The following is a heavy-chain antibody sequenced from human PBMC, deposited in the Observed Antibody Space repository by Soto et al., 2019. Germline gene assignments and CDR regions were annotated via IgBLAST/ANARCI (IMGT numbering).Heavy chain of an antibody. CDR1: GGSFSGYY. CDR2: INHSGST. Sequence: PSETLSLTCAVYGGSFSGYYWSWIRQPPGKGLEWIGEINHSGSTNYNPSLKSRVTISVDTSKNQFSLKLSSVTAADTAVYYCARGRIVVVTAMYFQHWGQGTLVTVS. CDR3: ARGRIVVVTAMYFQH. V-gene: IGHV4-34*01. D-gene: IGHD2-21*02. J-gene: IGHJ1*01.